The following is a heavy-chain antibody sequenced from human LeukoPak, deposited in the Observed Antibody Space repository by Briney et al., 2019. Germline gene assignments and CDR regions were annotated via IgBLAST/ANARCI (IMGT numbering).Heavy chain of an antibody. CDR2: INHSGST. D-gene: IGHD6-13*01. Sequence: SETLSLTCAVYGGSFSGYYWSWIRQPPGKGLEWIGEINHSGSTNYNPSLKSRVTISVDTSKNQFSLKLSSVTAADTAVYYCARPGSAGLFDYWGQGTLVTVSS. V-gene: IGHV4-34*01. J-gene: IGHJ4*02. CDR1: GGSFSGYY. CDR3: ARPGSAGLFDY.